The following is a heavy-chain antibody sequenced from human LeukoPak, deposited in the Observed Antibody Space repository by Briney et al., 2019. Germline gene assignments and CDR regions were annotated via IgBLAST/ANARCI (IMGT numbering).Heavy chain of an antibody. J-gene: IGHJ4*02. CDR2: IYYSGST. CDR3: AGAAAYGITIFFL. Sequence: PSETLSLTCTVSGGSISSSSYYWGWIRQPPRKGLEWIGSIYYSGSTYYNPSFKSRVTISVDTSKNQFSLKLSSVPAADTAVYYCAGAAAYGITIFFLWGQGTLVTVSS. V-gene: IGHV4-39*01. D-gene: IGHD3-9*01. CDR1: GGSISSSSYY.